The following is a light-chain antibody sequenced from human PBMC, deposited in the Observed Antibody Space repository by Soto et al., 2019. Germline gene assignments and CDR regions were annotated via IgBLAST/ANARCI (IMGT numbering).Light chain of an antibody. CDR2: DAS. J-gene: IGKJ3*01. Sequence: DIQMTQSPSSLSASVGDRVTITCQASQDISNYLNWYQQKPGKAPKLLIYDASNLETGVPSRFSGSGSGTNFTCTISSLQPKDIATYYYQQYDHLSPFTFGPGTKVDIK. CDR3: QQYDHLSPFT. CDR1: QDISNY. V-gene: IGKV1-33*01.